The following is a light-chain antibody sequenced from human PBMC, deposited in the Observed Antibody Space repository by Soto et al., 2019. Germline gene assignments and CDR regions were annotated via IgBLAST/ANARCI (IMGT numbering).Light chain of an antibody. J-gene: IGKJ1*01. V-gene: IGKV1-5*03. CDR1: QTIIAW. CDR2: RAS. Sequence: DIQITQSPSTRSASVGDRVTITCRASQTIIAWYGCDQQKQRKAPKLLINRASSLESGVPSRITGSGSATEFALPLTSKQPDEFENYDCCQCHAFSPTFG. CDR3: CQCHAFSPT.